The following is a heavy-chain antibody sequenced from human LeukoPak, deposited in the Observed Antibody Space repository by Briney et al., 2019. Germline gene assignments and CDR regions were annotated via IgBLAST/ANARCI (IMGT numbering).Heavy chain of an antibody. V-gene: IGHV1-2*02. CDR1: GYTFTGYY. Sequence: ASVKVSCKASGYTFTGYYMHWVRQAPGQGLEWMGWINPNSGGTNYAQKFQGRVTMTRDTSISTAYMELSRLRSDDTAVYYCARDLRKKSSVFDYWGQGTLVTVSS. J-gene: IGHJ4*02. CDR2: INPNSGGT. CDR3: ARDLRKKSSVFDY.